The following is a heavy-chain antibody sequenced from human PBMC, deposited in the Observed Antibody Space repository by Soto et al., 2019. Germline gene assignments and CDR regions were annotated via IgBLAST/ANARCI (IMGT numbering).Heavy chain of an antibody. CDR1: GFNFVSYA. CDR3: TKMAGSGNYYSNFDY. V-gene: IGHV3-23*01. D-gene: IGHD3-10*01. J-gene: IGHJ4*02. Sequence: GGSLRICCVGSGFNFVSYALSWVRQAPGRGLEWISGISGSGSPTDYADSVKGRSSISRDNSKNILYLQMSGLRAEDTAVYYCTKMAGSGNYYSNFDYWGQGTQVTVSS. CDR2: ISGSGSPT.